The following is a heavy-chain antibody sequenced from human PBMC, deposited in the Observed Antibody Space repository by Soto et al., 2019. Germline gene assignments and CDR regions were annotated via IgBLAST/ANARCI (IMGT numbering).Heavy chain of an antibody. J-gene: IGHJ3*02. V-gene: IGHV1-3*01. D-gene: IGHD2-15*01. Sequence: ASVEVSCKASGYTFTSYAMHWVRQAPGQRLEWMGWINAGNGNTKYSQKFQGRVTITRDTSASTAYMELSSLRSEDTAVYYCARVGQSVVVVAATLVRDAFDIWGQGTMVTVSS. CDR2: INAGNGNT. CDR1: GYTFTSYA. CDR3: ARVGQSVVVVAATLVRDAFDI.